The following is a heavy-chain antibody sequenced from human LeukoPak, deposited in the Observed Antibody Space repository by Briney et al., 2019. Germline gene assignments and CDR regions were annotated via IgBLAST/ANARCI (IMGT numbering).Heavy chain of an antibody. D-gene: IGHD2-21*01. J-gene: IGHJ3*02. CDR3: VRYVVAYRVLDI. V-gene: IGHV3-71*01. CDR2: IRNKGYGGTT. Sequence: GGSLRLSCAASGFTVSDYYMTWVRQAPGKGLEWVGVIRNKGYGGTTEYAASVKGRFTISRDDSESIAWLQMNSLKTEDTAVYYCVRYVVAYRVLDIWGQGTTVTVPS. CDR1: GFTVSDYY.